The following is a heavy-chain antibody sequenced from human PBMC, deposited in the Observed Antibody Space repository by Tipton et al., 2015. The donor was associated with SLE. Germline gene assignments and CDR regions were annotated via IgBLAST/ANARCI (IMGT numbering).Heavy chain of an antibody. CDR3: ARERVAVAATPWYFDL. CDR2: IYYSGST. J-gene: IGHJ2*01. Sequence: LRLSCAVYGGSISSYYWSWIRQPPGKGLEWIGYIYYSGSTNYNPSLKSRVTISVDTSKNQFSLKLSSVTAADTAVYYCARERVAVAATPWYFDLWGRGTLVTVSS. CDR1: GGSISSYY. V-gene: IGHV4-59*01. D-gene: IGHD6-19*01.